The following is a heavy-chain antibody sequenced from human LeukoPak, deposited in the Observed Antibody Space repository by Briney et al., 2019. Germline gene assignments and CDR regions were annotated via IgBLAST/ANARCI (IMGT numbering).Heavy chain of an antibody. D-gene: IGHD1-26*01. CDR3: SRGWLVRISGSSTGEY. V-gene: IGHV1-2*02. Sequence: ASVKVSCKASGYTFTCHYMHWVRQAPAQGLEWMGWVNLNRGGTNYAQQSQGRVAMIRDTSISTAYIELSSLIPDDPAVEYYSRGWLVRISGSSTGEYWGQGTLVTVSS. CDR1: GYTFTCHY. CDR2: VNLNRGGT. J-gene: IGHJ4*02.